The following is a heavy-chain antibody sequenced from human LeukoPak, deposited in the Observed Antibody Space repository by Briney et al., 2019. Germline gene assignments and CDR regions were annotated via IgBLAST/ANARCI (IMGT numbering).Heavy chain of an antibody. J-gene: IGHJ6*03. V-gene: IGHV3-23*01. D-gene: IGHD5-18*01. CDR1: GFTFSSHG. CDR3: AKANYGYKVYSSFYYMHV. Sequence: PGGTLRLSCEASGFTFSSHGMNWVRQAPGKGLEWVSGIIPSGHTTYYTDSVRGRFTISRDNSRNTLYLQMNSLRAEDTAIYYCAKANYGYKVYSSFYYMHVWGKGTTVTVSS. CDR2: IIPSGHTT.